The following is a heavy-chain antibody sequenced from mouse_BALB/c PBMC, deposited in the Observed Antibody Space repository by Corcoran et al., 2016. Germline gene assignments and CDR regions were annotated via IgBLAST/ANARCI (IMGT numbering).Heavy chain of an antibody. V-gene: IGHV1-26*01. J-gene: IGHJ1*01. Sequence: EVQLQQSGPELVKPGASVKMSCKASGYPFTDYYMKGVKQSHGKSLEWIGDINPNNGGSSYTQKFKGKATLTVDNSSSTADRQLNSLTSEDYAVYDCARDWDWYVDVGGAGTTVTVSS. CDR1: GYPFTDYY. CDR3: ARDWDWYVDV. D-gene: IGHD4-1*01. CDR2: INPNNGGS.